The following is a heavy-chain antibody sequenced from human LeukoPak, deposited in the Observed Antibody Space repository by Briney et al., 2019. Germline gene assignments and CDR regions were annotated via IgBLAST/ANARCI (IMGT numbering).Heavy chain of an antibody. Sequence: ASVKVSCKASGYTFTGYYLHWVRQAPGQGLEWMGWINPNSGGTKYAQKFQGRVTMTRDTSISTIYMELSRLRSDDTAVYYCARDPSHYYYLDVWGKGTTVTVSS. V-gene: IGHV1-2*02. CDR1: GYTFTGYY. CDR3: ARDPSHYYYLDV. D-gene: IGHD3-9*01. CDR2: INPNSGGT. J-gene: IGHJ6*03.